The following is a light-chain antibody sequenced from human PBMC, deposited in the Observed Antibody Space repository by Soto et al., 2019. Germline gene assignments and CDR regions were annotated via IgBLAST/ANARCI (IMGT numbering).Light chain of an antibody. V-gene: IGKV3-20*01. CDR2: GSS. CDR1: QSLTSAY. J-gene: IGKJ3*01. Sequence: EIVLTQSPHTLSLSPGERATLSCRASQSLTSAYLVWYQQKPGLAPRLLIYGSSNRSTGIPERFSGSESGTNFTLNISRLEPEDFAVYYCQHYDNTPPSVTFGPGTRMDIK. CDR3: QHYDNTPPSVT.